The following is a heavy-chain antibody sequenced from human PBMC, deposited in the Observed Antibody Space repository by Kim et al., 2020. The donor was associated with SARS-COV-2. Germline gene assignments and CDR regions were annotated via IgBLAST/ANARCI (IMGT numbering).Heavy chain of an antibody. CDR1: GFTFSSYA. J-gene: IGHJ6*03. Sequence: GGSLRLSCAASGFTFSSYAMAWVRQAPGKGLEWVSSITGDGTNTFYADSVQGRFAISRDNSKSTVFLQVNSLRGEDTALYYCAKGTSSSVYDYMDVWGKG. D-gene: IGHD3-16*01. CDR3: AKGTSSSVYDYMDV. CDR2: ITGDGTNT. V-gene: IGHV3-23*01.